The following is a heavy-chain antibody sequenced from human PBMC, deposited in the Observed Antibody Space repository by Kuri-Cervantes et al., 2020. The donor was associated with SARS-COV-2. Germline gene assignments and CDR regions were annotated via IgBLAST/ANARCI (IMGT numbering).Heavy chain of an antibody. CDR2: ISGSGGST. Sequence: GESLKISCAASGFTFDDYAMHWVRQAPGKGLEWVSGISGSGGSTYYADSVKGRFTISRDNSKNTLYLQMNSLRAEDTAAYYCAKDRESSSHWGQGTRVTVSS. CDR1: GFTFDDYA. CDR3: AKDRESSSH. V-gene: IGHV3-23*01. D-gene: IGHD6-13*01. J-gene: IGHJ4*02.